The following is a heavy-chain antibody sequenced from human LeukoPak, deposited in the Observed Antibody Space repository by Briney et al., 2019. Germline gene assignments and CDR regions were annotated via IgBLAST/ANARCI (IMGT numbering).Heavy chain of an antibody. J-gene: IGHJ4*02. Sequence: HGESLKISCKGSGYSFTSYWIGWVRQMPGKGLEWMGIIYPGDSNTRYSPSFQGQVTISADKSISTAYLQWSSLKASDTAMYYCARHADYGDDGGINWGQGTLVTVSS. D-gene: IGHD4-17*01. CDR2: IYPGDSNT. CDR3: ARHADYGDDGGIN. CDR1: GYSFTSYW. V-gene: IGHV5-51*01.